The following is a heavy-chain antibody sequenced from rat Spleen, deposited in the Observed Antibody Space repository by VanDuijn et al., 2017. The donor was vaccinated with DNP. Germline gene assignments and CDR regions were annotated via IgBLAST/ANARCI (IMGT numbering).Heavy chain of an antibody. V-gene: IGHV5-7*01. CDR1: GFTFTDYY. CDR3: ARPDY. J-gene: IGHJ2*01. Sequence: EVQLVESGGGFVQPGGSLKLSCVASGFTFTDYYMAWVRQTPTKGLEWVATIINDGSRTYYGDSVKGRFTISRDNTKNALYLQMDSLRAEDTATYYCARPDYWGQGVIVTVSS. CDR2: IINDGSRT.